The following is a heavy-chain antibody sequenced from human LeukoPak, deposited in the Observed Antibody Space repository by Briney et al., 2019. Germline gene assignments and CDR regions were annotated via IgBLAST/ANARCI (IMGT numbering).Heavy chain of an antibody. CDR3: AKETYSTSWQLDS. CDR1: GCTFSSYG. V-gene: IGHV3-30*18. D-gene: IGHD6-13*01. J-gene: IGHJ4*02. CDR2: ISYDGSTK. Sequence: GRSLRLSCAASGCTFSSYGMHWVRQAPGKGLEWVAVISYDGSTKYFGDSVKGRFTISRDNSKNTLYLQMNSLRTEDTAVYYCAKETYSTSWQLDSWGQGTLVTVSS.